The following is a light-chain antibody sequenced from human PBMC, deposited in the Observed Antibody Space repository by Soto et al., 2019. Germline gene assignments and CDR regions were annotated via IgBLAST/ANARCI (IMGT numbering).Light chain of an antibody. Sequence: DIQMTQSPSSLSASVGDRVTITCRASQSISSYLNWYQQKPGKAPKLMIYAASSLHSGVPSKFSGSRSGTDFTLTISSLQPEDFATYYCQQSYSTLLLTFGGGTKVESK. CDR2: AAS. J-gene: IGKJ4*01. CDR3: QQSYSTLLLT. CDR1: QSISSY. V-gene: IGKV1-39*01.